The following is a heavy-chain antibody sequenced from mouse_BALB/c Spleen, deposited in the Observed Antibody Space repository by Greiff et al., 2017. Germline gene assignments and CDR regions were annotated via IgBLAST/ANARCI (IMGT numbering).Heavy chain of an antibody. D-gene: IGHD3-1*01. Sequence: EVHLVESGGGLVKPGGSLKLSCAASGFTFSSYAMSWVRQSPEKRLEWVAEISSGGSYTYYPDTVTGRFTISRDNAKNTLFLQMTSLRSEDTAMYYCARSGAARGLAMDYWGQGTSVTVSS. CDR1: GFTFSSYA. V-gene: IGHV5-9-4*01. J-gene: IGHJ4*01. CDR3: ARSGAARGLAMDY. CDR2: ISSGGSYT.